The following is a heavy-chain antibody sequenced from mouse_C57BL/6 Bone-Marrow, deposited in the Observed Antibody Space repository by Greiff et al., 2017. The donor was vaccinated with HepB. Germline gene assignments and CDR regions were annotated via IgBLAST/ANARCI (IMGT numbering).Heavy chain of an antibody. CDR3: ARGDDGYPYYAMDY. CDR2: ISYDGSN. V-gene: IGHV3-6*01. CDR1: GYSITSGYY. Sequence: DVHLVESGPGLVKPSQSLSLTCSVTGYSITSGYYWNWIRQFPGNKLEWMGYISYDGSNNYNPSLKNRISITRDTSKNQFFLKLNSVTTEDTATYYCARGDDGYPYYAMDYWGQGTSVTVSS. D-gene: IGHD2-3*01. J-gene: IGHJ4*01.